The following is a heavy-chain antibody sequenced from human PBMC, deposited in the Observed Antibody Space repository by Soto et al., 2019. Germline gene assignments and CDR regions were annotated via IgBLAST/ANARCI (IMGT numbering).Heavy chain of an antibody. CDR2: IIPIFGAA. J-gene: IGHJ5*02. D-gene: IGHD2-15*01. CDR3: ARELCSGGSCYWFDP. V-gene: IGHV1-69*12. CDR1: GGTFRSYA. Sequence: QVQLVQSGAEVKKPGSSVKVSCKASGGTFRSYAISWVRQAPGQGLEWMGGIIPIFGAANYAQKFQGRVTITADESTSTAYMELSSLRSEDTAVYYCARELCSGGSCYWFDPWGQGTLFTVSS.